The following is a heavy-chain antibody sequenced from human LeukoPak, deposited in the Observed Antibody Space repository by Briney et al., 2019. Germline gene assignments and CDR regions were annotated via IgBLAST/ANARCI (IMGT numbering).Heavy chain of an antibody. J-gene: IGHJ4*02. CDR1: GYSFTSYW. V-gene: IGHV5-51*01. CDR3: ARRSGLAEQFDY. Sequence: PGESLKISCEASGYSFTSYWIGWVRQMPGKGLEWMGIIYPPDSDTRYSPSFQGQVTISADKSISTAYLQWSSLKPSDTAMYYCARRSGLAEQFDYWGQGTLVTVSS. CDR2: IYPPDSDT. D-gene: IGHD3-10*01.